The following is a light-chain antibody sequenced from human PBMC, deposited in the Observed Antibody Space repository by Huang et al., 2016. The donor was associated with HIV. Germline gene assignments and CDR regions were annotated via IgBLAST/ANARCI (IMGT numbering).Light chain of an antibody. CDR1: ETINTY. J-gene: IGKJ1*01. Sequence: DIQMTQSLSSLSASVGDRITLTCRASETINTYLNWYQQKPGKAPKLLSSVSSSLQSGVALMFSGSVSGTDFTLTISSLQPEDFATYYCQQSHSTPRTFGQGTKVEIK. CDR3: QQSHSTPRT. CDR2: VSS. V-gene: IGKV1-39*01.